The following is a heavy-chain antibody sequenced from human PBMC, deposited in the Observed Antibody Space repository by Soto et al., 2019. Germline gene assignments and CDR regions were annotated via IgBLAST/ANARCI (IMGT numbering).Heavy chain of an antibody. CDR1: GGTFSSYA. J-gene: IGHJ4*02. Sequence: SSVKVSCKASGGTFSSYAISWVRQAPGQGLEWMGGIIPIFGTANYAQKFQGRVTITADESTSTAYMELSSLRSEDTAVYYCARDFRDSGSYDMIGYWGQGNLVAGSS. CDR3: ARDFRDSGSYDMIGY. CDR2: IIPIFGTA. D-gene: IGHD1-26*01. V-gene: IGHV1-69*13.